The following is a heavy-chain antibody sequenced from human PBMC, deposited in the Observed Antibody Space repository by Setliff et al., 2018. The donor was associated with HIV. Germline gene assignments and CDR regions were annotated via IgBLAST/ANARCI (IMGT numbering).Heavy chain of an antibody. CDR3: ARAGMGALRSLFDY. CDR1: RDSIRNGAYY. J-gene: IGHJ4*02. CDR2: IYYSGSA. D-gene: IGHD1-26*01. V-gene: IGHV4-39*07. Sequence: PSETLSLTCTVSRDSIRNGAYYWGWIRQPPGKGLEWIGSIYYSGSAYYNPSFKSRVTLSVDTSENQFSLRLSSVTAADTAIYYCARAGMGALRSLFDYWGQGTLVTVSS.